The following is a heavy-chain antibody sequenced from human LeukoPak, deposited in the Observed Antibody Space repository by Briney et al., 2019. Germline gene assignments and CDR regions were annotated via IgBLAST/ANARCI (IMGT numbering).Heavy chain of an antibody. D-gene: IGHD5-18*01. J-gene: IGHJ4*02. Sequence: GGSLRLSCAASGFTFSSIYAMSWVRQAPGKGLEWVSTISGSGGSTYYADSVKGRFTISRDNSKNTLYLQMNSLRAEDTAVYHCARGSGYRYGYIDYWGQGTLVTVSS. CDR2: ISGSGGST. V-gene: IGHV3-23*01. CDR3: ARGSGYRYGYIDY. CDR1: GFTFSSIYA.